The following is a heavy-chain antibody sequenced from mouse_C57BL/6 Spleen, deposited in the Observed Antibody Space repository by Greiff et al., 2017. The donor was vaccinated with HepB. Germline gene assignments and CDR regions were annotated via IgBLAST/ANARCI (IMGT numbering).Heavy chain of an antibody. CDR1: GYTFTDYN. J-gene: IGHJ3*01. Sequence: VQLKQSGPELVKPGASVKMSCKASGYTFTDYNMHWVKQSHGKSLEWIGYINPNNGGTSYNQKFKGKATLTVNKSSSTAYMELRSLTSEDSAVYYCARDGNYVRFAYWGQGTLVTVSA. D-gene: IGHD2-1*01. CDR2: INPNNGGT. CDR3: ARDGNYVRFAY. V-gene: IGHV1-22*01.